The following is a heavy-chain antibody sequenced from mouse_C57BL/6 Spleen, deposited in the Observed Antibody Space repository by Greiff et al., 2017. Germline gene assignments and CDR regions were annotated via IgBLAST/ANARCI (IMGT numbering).Heavy chain of an antibody. CDR3: ARMRMRYAMDY. V-gene: IGHV1-42*01. J-gene: IGHJ4*01. CDR2: INPSTGGT. CDR1: GYSFTGYY. Sequence: VQLQQSGPELVKPGASVKLSCKASGYSFTGYYMNWVKQSPEKSLEWIGEINPSTGGTTYNQKFKAKATLTVDKASSTAYMQLKSLTSEDSAVYYCARMRMRYAMDYWGQGTSVTVSS.